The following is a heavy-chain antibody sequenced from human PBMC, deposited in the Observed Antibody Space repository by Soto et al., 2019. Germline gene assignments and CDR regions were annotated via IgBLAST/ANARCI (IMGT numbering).Heavy chain of an antibody. Sequence: SETLSLTCTVSGGSISSSSYYWGWIRQPPGKGLEWIGSIYYSGSTYYNPSLKSRVTISVDTSKNQFSLKLSSVTAADTAVYYCARPRGIYYDSSGSAFDYWGQGTLVTVSS. J-gene: IGHJ4*02. CDR3: ARPRGIYYDSSGSAFDY. CDR2: IYYSGST. V-gene: IGHV4-39*01. D-gene: IGHD3-22*01. CDR1: GGSISSSSYY.